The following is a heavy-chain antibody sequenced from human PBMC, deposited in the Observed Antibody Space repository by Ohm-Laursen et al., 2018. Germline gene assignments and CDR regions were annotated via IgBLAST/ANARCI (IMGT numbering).Heavy chain of an antibody. Sequence: TLSLTCALYSGSFGPYYWSWIRQPPGKGLEWIGSIYYSGITYYNPSLKSRLLISVDRSKNQFSLKLSSVIAADTAMYYCARHASVTGLDYWGQGTLVTVSS. D-gene: IGHD6-19*01. CDR1: SGSFGPYY. V-gene: IGHV4-34*09. CDR3: ARHASVTGLDY. CDR2: IYYSGIT. J-gene: IGHJ4*02.